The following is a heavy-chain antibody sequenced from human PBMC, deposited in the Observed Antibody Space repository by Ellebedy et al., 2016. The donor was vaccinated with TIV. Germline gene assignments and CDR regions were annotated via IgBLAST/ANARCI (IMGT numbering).Heavy chain of an antibody. Sequence: PGGSLRLSCAASGFSFSTYAMHWVRQSPRKGLEWVAIVSFDVDKKFYTDSVKGRFTISRDNSKNTLFLAMNSLGVEDTAVYYCARDLTQYASGAGLSDSWGQGTLVTVSS. CDR3: ARDLTQYASGAGLSDS. D-gene: IGHD2-2*01. CDR2: VSFDVDKK. J-gene: IGHJ4*02. CDR1: GFSFSTYA. V-gene: IGHV3-30-3*01.